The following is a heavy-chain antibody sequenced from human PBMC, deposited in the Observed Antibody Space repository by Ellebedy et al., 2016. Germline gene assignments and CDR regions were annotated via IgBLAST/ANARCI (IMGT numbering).Heavy chain of an antibody. CDR1: GFTFSSYA. V-gene: IGHV3-23*01. J-gene: IGHJ4*02. D-gene: IGHD6-6*01. CDR3: AKGTSGKGSSCFDY. CDR2: ISGSGGST. Sequence: GGSLRLSCAASGFTFSSYAMSWVRQAPGKGLEWVSGISGSGGSTNYADSVKGRFTVYRDNSQNTLYLQMNSLRAEDTALYYRAKGTSGKGSSCFDYWGQGTLVTVSS.